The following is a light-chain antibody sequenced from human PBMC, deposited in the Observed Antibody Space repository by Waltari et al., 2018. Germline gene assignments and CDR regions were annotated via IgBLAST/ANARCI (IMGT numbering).Light chain of an antibody. CDR2: NDN. CDR3: QVWDSSSEHYV. CDR1: GLGRKS. Sequence: VLPPLPSMSVASGKKARTTCRGDGLGRKSAHRYQQQPGQAPVLVVHNDNDRPSGIPERFSGSNAGNAATLTISRVEAGDEADYYCQVWDSSSEHYVFGTGTRVTVL. V-gene: IGLV3-21*03. J-gene: IGLJ1*01.